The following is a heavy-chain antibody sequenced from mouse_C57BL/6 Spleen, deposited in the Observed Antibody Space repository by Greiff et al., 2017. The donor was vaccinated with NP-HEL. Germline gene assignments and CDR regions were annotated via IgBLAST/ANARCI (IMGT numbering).Heavy chain of an antibody. CDR1: GFTFSDYG. CDR3: ASSDYYGSSYSYYFGD. CDR2: ISSGSSTI. Sequence: EVMLVESGGGLVKPGGSLKLSCAASGFTFSDYGMHWVRQAPEKGLEWVAYISSGSSTIYYADTVKGRFTISRDNAKNTLILQMTSLRSEDTAMYYCASSDYYGSSYSYYFGDWGKGTTLTVAT. D-gene: IGHD1-1*01. J-gene: IGHJ2*01. V-gene: IGHV5-17*01.